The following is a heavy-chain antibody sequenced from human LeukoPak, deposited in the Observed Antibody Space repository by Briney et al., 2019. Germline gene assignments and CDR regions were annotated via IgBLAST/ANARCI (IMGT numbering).Heavy chain of an antibody. D-gene: IGHD3-10*01. J-gene: IGHJ3*01. V-gene: IGHV3-48*03. CDR3: ARDFRGGSGSLDDAFDV. Sequence: PGGSLRLSCAAPGFTFSSYEMNWVRQAPGKGLEWVSYISSSGSTIYYADSVKGRFTISRDNAKNSLYLQMNSLRSDDTAVYYCARDFRGGSGSLDDAFDVWGQGTMVTVSS. CDR2: ISSSGSTI. CDR1: GFTFSSYE.